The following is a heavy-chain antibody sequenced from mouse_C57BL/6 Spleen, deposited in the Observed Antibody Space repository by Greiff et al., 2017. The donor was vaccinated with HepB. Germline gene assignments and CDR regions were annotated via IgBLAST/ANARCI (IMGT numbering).Heavy chain of an antibody. CDR1: GFTFSDYG. D-gene: IGHD1-1*01. CDR2: ISSGSSTI. Sequence: DVKLVESGGGLVKPGGSLKLSCAASGFTFSDYGMHWVRQAPEKGLEWVAYISSGSSTIYYADTVKGRFTISRDNAKNTLFLQMTSLRSEDTAMYYCANYYGSSRYYYAMDYWGQGTSVTVSS. CDR3: ANYYGSSRYYYAMDY. J-gene: IGHJ4*01. V-gene: IGHV5-17*01.